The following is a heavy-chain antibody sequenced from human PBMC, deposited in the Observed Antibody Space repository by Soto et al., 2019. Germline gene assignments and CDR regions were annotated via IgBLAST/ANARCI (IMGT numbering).Heavy chain of an antibody. CDR2: IGTGGDT. V-gene: IGHV3-13*01. CDR3: ARGAAAGLYYFDH. J-gene: IGHJ4*02. D-gene: IGHD6-13*01. Sequence: EVQLVESGGGLVQPGGSLRLSCAASGFTSSTYDMHWVRQATGKGPEWVSAIGTGGDTYYLGSVKGRFTISRENAKNSLFLQMNSLRGEDTAVYYCARGAAAGLYYFDHWGQGTLVTVSS. CDR1: GFTSSTYD.